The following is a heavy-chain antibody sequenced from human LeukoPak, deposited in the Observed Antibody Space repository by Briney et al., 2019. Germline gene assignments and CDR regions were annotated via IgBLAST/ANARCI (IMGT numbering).Heavy chain of an antibody. CDR3: AKWKYSNSGIDDY. CDR1: GFTFSSYW. J-gene: IGHJ4*02. V-gene: IGHV3-23*01. D-gene: IGHD6-6*01. Sequence: GGSLRLSCAASGFTFSSYWMSWVRQVPGKGLEWVSVISGSGDNTYYADSVKGRFTISRDNSKNMLYLQMNSLRAEDTAVYYCAKWKYSNSGIDDYWGQGTLVTVSS. CDR2: ISGSGDNT.